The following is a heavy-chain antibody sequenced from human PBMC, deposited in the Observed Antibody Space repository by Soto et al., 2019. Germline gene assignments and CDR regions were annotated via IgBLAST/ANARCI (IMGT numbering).Heavy chain of an antibody. CDR1: GEPFTDHF. D-gene: IGHD2-8*01. V-gene: IGHV4-34*02. J-gene: IGHJ6*02. CDR2: INHGGRT. Sequence: QVQLQQWGAGLLKPSETLSLTCAVSGEPFTDHFCTWIRQAPGKGLEWIGEINHGGRTYFNPSLKSRVTLSVDTSKNQFSLVLVSLTAADTGVYYCARGGVTNYYYYGADVWGQGTTVTVSS. CDR3: ARGGVTNYYYYGADV.